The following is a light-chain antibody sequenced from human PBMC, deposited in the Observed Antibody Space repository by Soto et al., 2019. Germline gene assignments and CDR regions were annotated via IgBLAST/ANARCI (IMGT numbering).Light chain of an antibody. CDR2: QDS. CDR1: KLGDKY. J-gene: IGLJ2*01. Sequence: SYELTQPPSVSVSPGQTASITCSGDKLGDKYACWYQQKPGQSPVLVIYQDSKRPSGIPERFSGSNSGNTATLTISGTQAMDEGDYGCQAWDSSTVVFGGGTKVTVL. CDR3: QAWDSSTVV. V-gene: IGLV3-1*01.